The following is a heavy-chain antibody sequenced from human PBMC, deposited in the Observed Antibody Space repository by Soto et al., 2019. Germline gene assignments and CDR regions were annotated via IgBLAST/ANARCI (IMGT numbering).Heavy chain of an antibody. CDR1: GYTFTSYA. Sequence: QVQLVQSGAEVKKPGASVKVSCKASGYTFTSYAMHWVRQAPGQRLEWMGWINAGNGNTKYSQKFQGRVTITRDTSASTAYMELSSLRSEDTAVYYCARVRGLEATIPRLDYWGQGTLVTVSS. CDR2: INAGNGNT. V-gene: IGHV1-3*01. CDR3: ARVRGLEATIPRLDY. J-gene: IGHJ4*02. D-gene: IGHD5-12*01.